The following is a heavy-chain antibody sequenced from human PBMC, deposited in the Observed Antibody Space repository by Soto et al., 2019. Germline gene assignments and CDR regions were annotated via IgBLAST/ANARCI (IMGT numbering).Heavy chain of an antibody. CDR1: GYTFTSHD. CDR2: MNPNSGNT. CDR3: ARGIKYGAYSRWFDP. D-gene: IGHD4-17*01. V-gene: IGHV1-8*01. J-gene: IGHJ5*02. Sequence: QVQLVQSGAEVKKPGASVKVSCKASGYTFTSHDINWVRQATGQGLEYLGWMNPNSGNTGYVQKFQGRVTMTRDTAIRRSYMELSSPRSADSAVYFCARGIKYGAYSRWFDPWGQGTLVTFSS.